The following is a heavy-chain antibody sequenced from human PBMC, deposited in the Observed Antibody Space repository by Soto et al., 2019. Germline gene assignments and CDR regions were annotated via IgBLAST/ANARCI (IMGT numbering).Heavy chain of an antibody. D-gene: IGHD6-13*01. V-gene: IGHV4-61*08. Sequence: QVQLQESGPGLVKPSETLSLTCTVSVSSGSVSTGVHYWSWIRQPPGKGLEWIGYIYYSGSTNHNPSPKSRFTISVDTSKNQFSLKLTSVTAADTAVYYCARGYYTSWYWFDRWGRGTLVTVSS. CDR3: ARGYYTSWYWFDR. CDR1: VSSGSVSTGVHY. J-gene: IGHJ2*01. CDR2: IYYSGST.